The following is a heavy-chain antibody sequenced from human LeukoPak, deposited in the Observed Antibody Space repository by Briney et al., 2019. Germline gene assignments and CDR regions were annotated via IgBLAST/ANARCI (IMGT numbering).Heavy chain of an antibody. V-gene: IGHV4-39*07. D-gene: IGHD6-19*01. CDR2: IYYSGST. J-gene: IGHJ4*02. CDR3: ARDSPVASFDY. CDR1: GGSFSSYY. Sequence: PSETLSLTCAVYGGSFSSYYWGWIRQPPGKGLEWIGSIYYSGSTYYNPSLKSRVTISVDTSKNQFSLKLSSVTAADTAVYYCARDSPVASFDYWGQGTLVTVSS.